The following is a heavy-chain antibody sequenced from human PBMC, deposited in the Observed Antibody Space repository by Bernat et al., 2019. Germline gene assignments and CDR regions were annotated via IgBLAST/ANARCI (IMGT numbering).Heavy chain of an antibody. CDR3: AKGETWELRPGFDY. Sequence: QVQLVESGGGVVQPGRSLRLSCAASGFTFSSYGMHWVRQAPGKGLEWVAVISYDGSNKYYADSVKGRFTISRDNSKNTLYLQMNSLRAEDTAVYYCAKGETWELRPGFDYWGQGTLVTVSS. CDR2: ISYDGSNK. J-gene: IGHJ4*02. V-gene: IGHV3-30*18. D-gene: IGHD1-26*01. CDR1: GFTFSSYG.